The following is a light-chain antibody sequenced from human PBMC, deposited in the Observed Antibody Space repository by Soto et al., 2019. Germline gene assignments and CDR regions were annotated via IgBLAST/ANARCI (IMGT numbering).Light chain of an antibody. V-gene: IGKV1-5*01. CDR1: QSISTW. Sequence: IQMTQSPSTLSASVGDRVTITCRASQSISTWLAWYQKKPGKAPKFLIYDASSLQSGVPSRFSGSGSGTELTLTITRMQPDDFATYYCQQYNSYPFTFGPGTKVDVK. J-gene: IGKJ3*01. CDR2: DAS. CDR3: QQYNSYPFT.